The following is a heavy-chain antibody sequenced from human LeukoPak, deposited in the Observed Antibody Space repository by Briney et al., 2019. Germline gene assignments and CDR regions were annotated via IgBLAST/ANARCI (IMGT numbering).Heavy chain of an antibody. V-gene: IGHV3-33*01. CDR2: IWYDGSNK. CDR3: ARDRDTSRCTGGYFDY. Sequence: PGRSLRLSCAASGFTFSSYAMHWVRQAPGKGLEWVAIIWYDGSNKYYADSVKGRFTISRDNSKNTLYLQVNTLRAEDTAVYYCARDRDTSRCTGGYFDYWSQGTLVTVSS. J-gene: IGHJ4*02. D-gene: IGHD6-13*01. CDR1: GFTFSSYA.